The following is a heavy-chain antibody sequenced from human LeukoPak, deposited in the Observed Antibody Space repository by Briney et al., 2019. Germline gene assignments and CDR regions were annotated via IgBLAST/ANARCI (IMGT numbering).Heavy chain of an antibody. V-gene: IGHV4-59*01. CDR1: GASISSYY. CDR2: IYYSGST. J-gene: IGHJ4*02. Sequence: SETLSLTCTVSGASISSYYWSWIRQPPGKGLEWIGYIYYSGSTNYNPSLKSRVTISVDTSKNQFSLKLSSVTAAETAVYYCARELTGLDYWGQGTLVTVSS. D-gene: IGHD3-9*01. CDR3: ARELTGLDY.